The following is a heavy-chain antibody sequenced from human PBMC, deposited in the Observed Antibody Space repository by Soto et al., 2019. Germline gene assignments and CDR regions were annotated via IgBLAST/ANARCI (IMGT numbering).Heavy chain of an antibody. CDR1: GYTFTSYG. CDR2: ISAYNGNT. Sequence: QVQLVQSGAEVKKPGASVKVSCKASGYTFTSYGISWVRQAPGQGLEWMGWISAYNGNTNYAQKLQGRVTMTTDTSTSTAYMELRSLRSDDTAVYYCAAHCSGGSCYSKDYYYGMDVWGQGTTVTVSS. CDR3: AAHCSGGSCYSKDYYYGMDV. V-gene: IGHV1-18*01. D-gene: IGHD2-15*01. J-gene: IGHJ6*02.